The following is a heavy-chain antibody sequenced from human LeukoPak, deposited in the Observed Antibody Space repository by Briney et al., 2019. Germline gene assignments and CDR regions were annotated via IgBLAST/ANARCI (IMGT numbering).Heavy chain of an antibody. V-gene: IGHV3-23*01. Sequence: GGSPRLSCATSGSTLSNYATRCVRQAPGEGLEWGSVIIGSGTTIYYADSVKGRFTISRDNSKNTLYLQMNSLRVEDTALYYCAKDRLTLDAFDIWGHGTMVTVSS. CDR2: IIGSGTTI. CDR1: GSTLSNYA. J-gene: IGHJ3*02. CDR3: AKDRLTLDAFDI.